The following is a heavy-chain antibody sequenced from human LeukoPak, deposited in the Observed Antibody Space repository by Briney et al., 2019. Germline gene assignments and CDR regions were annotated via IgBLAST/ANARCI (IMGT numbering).Heavy chain of an antibody. V-gene: IGHV3-30*02. CDR2: IRYDESKK. J-gene: IGHJ3*01. D-gene: IGHD6-19*01. CDR3: AKLFSYSSGGHVCVL. Sequence: GGCLSLSCAASGFTFSSYGMHWVRQAPGKGLEWVAFIRYDESKKNADSVKGRFTISRDNSKNTLFLQMNSLSAADTPAYYCAKLFSYSSGGHVCVLWGQGTMDSVFS. CDR1: GFTFSSYG.